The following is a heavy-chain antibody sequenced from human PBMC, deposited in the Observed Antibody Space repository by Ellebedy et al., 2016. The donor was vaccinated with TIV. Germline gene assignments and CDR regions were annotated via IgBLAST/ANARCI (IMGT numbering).Heavy chain of an antibody. V-gene: IGHV4-39*01. CDR2: IYHGGST. CDR3: ARYLRWSTGDYFYAMDV. J-gene: IGHJ6*02. D-gene: IGHD5/OR15-5a*01. CDR1: GDSFSSGDYF. Sequence: MPSETLSLTCTVSGDSFSSGDYFWGWIRSPPGKGLAWIAAIYHGGSTYYSPSFKSRVTISRDRSKNQFSLKLTSVTAADTAIYYCARYLRWSTGDYFYAMDVWGQGTTVTVSS.